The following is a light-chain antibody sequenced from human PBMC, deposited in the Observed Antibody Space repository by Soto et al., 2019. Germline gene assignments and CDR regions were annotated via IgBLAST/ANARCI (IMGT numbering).Light chain of an antibody. Sequence: EIVMTQSPATLSVSPGERATLSCRASQSIRTNLAWYQQRRGQAPRLLIYGASTRATGIPARFSGSGSGPEFTLTLSSLQSEDFAVYYCQQYHNWWTFGQGTKVEIK. CDR1: QSIRTN. V-gene: IGKV3-15*01. CDR3: QQYHNWWT. CDR2: GAS. J-gene: IGKJ1*01.